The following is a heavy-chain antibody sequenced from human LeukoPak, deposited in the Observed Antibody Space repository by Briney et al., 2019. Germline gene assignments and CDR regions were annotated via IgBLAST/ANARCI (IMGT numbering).Heavy chain of an antibody. D-gene: IGHD3-3*01. J-gene: IGHJ5*02. CDR3: ARVTYYDFWSGYRFDP. CDR2: ISSSGSTI. CDR1: GSTFSDYY. Sequence: GGSLRLSCAASGSTFSDYYMSWIRQAPGKGLEWVSYISSSGSTIYYADSVKGRFTISRDNAKNSLYLQMNSLRAEDTAVYYCARVTYYDFWSGYRFDPWGQGTLVTVSS. V-gene: IGHV3-11*04.